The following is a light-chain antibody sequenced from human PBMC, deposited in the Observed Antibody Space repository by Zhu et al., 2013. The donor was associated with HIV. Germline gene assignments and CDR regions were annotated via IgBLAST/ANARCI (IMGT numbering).Light chain of an antibody. J-gene: IGLJ3*02. CDR1: SSNIGNNY. V-gene: IGLV1-47*01. CDR3: STWDDSLSAWV. Sequence: QSVLTQPPSASGTLGQRVTISCSGSSSNIGNNYVYWYQHLPGTAPKLLITRNTQRPSGVPDRFSGSKSGTSASLAVTGLRSDDEADYYCSTWDDSLSAWVFAGGTRLTVL. CDR2: RNT.